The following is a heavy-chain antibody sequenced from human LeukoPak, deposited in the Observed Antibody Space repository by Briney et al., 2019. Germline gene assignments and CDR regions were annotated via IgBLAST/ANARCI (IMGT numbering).Heavy chain of an antibody. D-gene: IGHD6-25*01. V-gene: IGHV3-21*01. CDR1: GFTFSSYS. CDR3: ARDRAATEAPLDY. J-gene: IGHJ4*02. CDR2: ISSSSSYI. Sequence: GGSLRLSCAASGFTFSSYSMNWVRQAPGKGLEWVSSISSSSSYIYYADSVKGRFTISRDNAKNSLYLQMNSLRAEDTAVYYCARDRAATEAPLDYWGQGTLVTVSS.